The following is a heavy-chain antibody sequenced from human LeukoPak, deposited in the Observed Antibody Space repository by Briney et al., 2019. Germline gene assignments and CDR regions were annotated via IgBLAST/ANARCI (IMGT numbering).Heavy chain of an antibody. CDR2: ISASGYYI. CDR1: GFTFGSFA. D-gene: IGHD2-2*01. CDR3: ARDGSWGDYQFYFYMDV. V-gene: IGHV3-23*01. J-gene: IGHJ6*03. Sequence: GGSLRLSCEASGFTFGSFAMSWARQAPGKGLEWLSGISASGYYIYYADSVKGRFTISRDNSKNTLYIEMNSLRAEDTAVYYCARDGSWGDYQFYFYMDVWGKGTTVTVSS.